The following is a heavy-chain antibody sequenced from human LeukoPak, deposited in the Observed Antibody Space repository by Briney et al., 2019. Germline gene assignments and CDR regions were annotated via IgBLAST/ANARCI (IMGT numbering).Heavy chain of an antibody. V-gene: IGHV4-59*01. J-gene: IGHJ4*02. CDR1: GGSISSYY. CDR2: IYYSGST. CDR3: AREVVAAAGTVDY. D-gene: IGHD6-13*01. Sequence: PSETLSLTCTVSGGSISSYYWSWIRQPPGKGLEWIGYIYYSGSTNYNPSLKRRVTISVDTSKNQFSLKLTSVTAADTAVYYCAREVVAAAGTVDYWGQGTPVTVSS.